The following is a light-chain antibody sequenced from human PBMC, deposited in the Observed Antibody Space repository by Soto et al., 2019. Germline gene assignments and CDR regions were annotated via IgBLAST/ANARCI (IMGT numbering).Light chain of an antibody. CDR2: INT. CDR3: QSDDSTLKTYV. V-gene: IGLV1-40*01. J-gene: IGLJ1*01. Sequence: QSLLTQPPSVSGAPVQRVTISCAGGSSNIGAGYDVHWYQHIPGTAPKLLIYINTNRPSGVPDRFSGSRSGPSASLAITGLQAQDEAVYFCQSDDSTLKTYVFGSGTKVTV. CDR1: SSNIGAGYD.